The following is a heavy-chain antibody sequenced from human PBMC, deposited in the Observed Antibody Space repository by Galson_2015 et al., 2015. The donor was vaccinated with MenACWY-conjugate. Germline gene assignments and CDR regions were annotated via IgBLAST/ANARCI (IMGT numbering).Heavy chain of an antibody. J-gene: IGHJ4*02. V-gene: IGHV3-48*04. CDR3: ARDFQRGDIAVDY. D-gene: IGHD6-13*01. CDR2: ISSGSSTI. Sequence: SLRLSCAASGFTFSSYSMNWVRQAPGKGLEWLSYISSGSSTIYYADSVKGRFTISRDNAKNSLYLQMNSLRAEDTAVYYCARDFQRGDIAVDYWGQGTLVTVSS. CDR1: GFTFSSYS.